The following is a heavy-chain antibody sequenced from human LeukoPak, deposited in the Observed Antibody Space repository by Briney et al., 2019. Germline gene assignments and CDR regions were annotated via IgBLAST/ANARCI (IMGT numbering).Heavy chain of an antibody. CDR2: TYYRSKWYN. Sequence: SQTLSLTCAISGDSVSSNSVAWNWIRQSPSRGLEWLGRTYYRSKWYNDYAVSVKSRITINPDTSKNQFSLQLNSVTPEDTAVYYCARVSTMVRGVIIFDAFDIWGQGTMVTVSS. D-gene: IGHD3-10*01. CDR3: ARVSTMVRGVIIFDAFDI. J-gene: IGHJ3*02. V-gene: IGHV6-1*01. CDR1: GDSVSSNSVA.